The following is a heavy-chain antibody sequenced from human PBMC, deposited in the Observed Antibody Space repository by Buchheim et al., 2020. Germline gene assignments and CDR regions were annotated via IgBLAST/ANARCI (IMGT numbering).Heavy chain of an antibody. CDR1: GASINSGGYY. CDR2: IYSGGST. D-gene: IGHD6-19*01. Sequence: HLQGSGPGLVRPSETLSLTCTVSGASINSGGYYWDWVRQPPGKGLEWVGHIYSGGSTYFNPSLKSRVTISFYASTNLISLMLTSVTAADTGTYYCARGSYQTGWRGFSYYSMDVWGQGT. V-gene: IGHV4-39*07. J-gene: IGHJ6*02. CDR3: ARGSYQTGWRGFSYYSMDV.